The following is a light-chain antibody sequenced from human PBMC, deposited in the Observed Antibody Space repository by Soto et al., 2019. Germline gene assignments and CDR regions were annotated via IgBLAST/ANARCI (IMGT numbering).Light chain of an antibody. Sequence: EVVMTQSPATLSVSPGEGATLTCRASQSVGTLLAWYQQKPGQAPRRLIYGASTRATGIPARFSGSGSGTEFTLTISSLQSEDFAVYYCQQYNNWPITFGQGTRLEIK. CDR3: QQYNNWPIT. CDR1: QSVGTL. J-gene: IGKJ5*01. V-gene: IGKV3-15*01. CDR2: GAS.